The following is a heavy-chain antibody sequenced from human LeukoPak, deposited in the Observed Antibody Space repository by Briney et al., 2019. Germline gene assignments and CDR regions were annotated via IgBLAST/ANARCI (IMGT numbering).Heavy chain of an antibody. CDR2: ISSSGSTI. Sequence: GGSLRLSCAASGFTFSSYEMNWVRRAPGKGLEWVSYISSSGSTIYYADSAKGRFTISRDNAKNSLYLQMNSLRAEDTAVYYCARERGYSGYDYFIDSPSDYWGQGTLVTVSS. CDR3: ARERGYSGYDYFIDSPSDY. CDR1: GFTFSSYE. V-gene: IGHV3-48*03. J-gene: IGHJ4*02. D-gene: IGHD5-12*01.